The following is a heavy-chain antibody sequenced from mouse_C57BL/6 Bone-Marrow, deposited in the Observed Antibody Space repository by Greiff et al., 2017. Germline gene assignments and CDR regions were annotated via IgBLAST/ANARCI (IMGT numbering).Heavy chain of an antibody. CDR3: ARDLITTVVHWYFDV. J-gene: IGHJ1*03. V-gene: IGHV1-55*01. Sequence: QVQLQQPGAELVKPGASVKMSCKASGYTFTSYWITWVKQRPGQGLEWIGDIYPGSGSTNYNEKFKSKATLTVDTSSSTAYMQLSSLTSEDSAVYYCARDLITTVVHWYFDVWGTGTTVTVSS. CDR1: GYTFTSYW. D-gene: IGHD1-1*01. CDR2: IYPGSGST.